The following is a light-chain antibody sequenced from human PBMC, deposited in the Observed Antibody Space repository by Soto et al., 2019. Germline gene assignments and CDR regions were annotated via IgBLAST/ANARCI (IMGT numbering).Light chain of an antibody. CDR1: QTISSW. J-gene: IGKJ1*01. Sequence: DIQMTQSPSTLSGSVGDRVTITCRASQTISSWLAWYQQKPGKAPKLLIYKPSTLKSGVPSRFSGSGSGTEFTLTISSLQPHDFATYYCQHYNSYSEAFGQGTTVELK. CDR2: KPS. V-gene: IGKV1-5*03. CDR3: QHYNSYSEA.